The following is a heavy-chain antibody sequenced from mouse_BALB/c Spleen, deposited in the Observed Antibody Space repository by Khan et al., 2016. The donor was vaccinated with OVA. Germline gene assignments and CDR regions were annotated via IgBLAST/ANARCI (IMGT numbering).Heavy chain of an antibody. CDR2: INPTSGYT. Sequence: QVQLQQSEAELAKPGASVKMSCKASGYTFTSYWMHWIKQRPGQGLEWIGYINPTSGYTDYTQKFTDKATLTADKSSSTAYMQLSSLESDDAAVYYWARDRIDYWGQGTALTVSS. J-gene: IGHJ2*01. CDR1: GYTFTSYW. CDR3: ARDRIDY. V-gene: IGHV1-7*01.